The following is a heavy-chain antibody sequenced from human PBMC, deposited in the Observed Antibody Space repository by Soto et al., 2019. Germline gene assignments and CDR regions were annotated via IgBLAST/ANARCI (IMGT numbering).Heavy chain of an antibody. D-gene: IGHD1-1*01. J-gene: IGHJ6*01. CDR3: ARGNGSPQYGMGV. Sequence: QVQLQESGPRLVKPSQTLSLTCSGSGGSISSGDYYWSWIRQPPGKGLEWIGYIYDSGSTYYNSSLKSRVTISVDTSKKQLSLKLSSLTAADTAVYYCARGNGSPQYGMGVWGQGTTVTVSS. CDR2: IYDSGST. V-gene: IGHV4-30-4*01. CDR1: GGSISSGDYY.